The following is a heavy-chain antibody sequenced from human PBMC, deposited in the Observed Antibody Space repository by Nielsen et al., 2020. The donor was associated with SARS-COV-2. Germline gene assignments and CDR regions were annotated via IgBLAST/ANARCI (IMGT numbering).Heavy chain of an antibody. Sequence: SETLSLTCAVYGGSFSGYYWSWIRQPPGKGLEWIGEINHSGSTNYNPSLKSRVTISVDTSKNQFSLKLSSVTAADTAVYYCARGGYYGSGIDYWGQGTLVTVSS. J-gene: IGHJ4*02. V-gene: IGHV4-34*01. D-gene: IGHD3-10*01. CDR3: ARGGYYGSGIDY. CDR2: INHSGST. CDR1: GGSFSGYY.